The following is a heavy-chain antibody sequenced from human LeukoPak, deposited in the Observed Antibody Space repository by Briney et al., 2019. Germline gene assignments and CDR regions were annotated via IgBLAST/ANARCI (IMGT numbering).Heavy chain of an antibody. J-gene: IGHJ4*02. CDR1: GFTFSSYG. D-gene: IGHD3-22*01. CDR2: IWYDGSNK. V-gene: IGHV3-33*01. Sequence: PGGSLRLSCAASGFTFSSYGMPWVRQAPGKGLEWVAVIWYDGSNKYYADSVKGRFTISRDNSKNTLYLQMNSLRAEDTAVYYCARDPAYYYDSSGYPDYWGQGTLVTVSS. CDR3: ARDPAYYYDSSGYPDY.